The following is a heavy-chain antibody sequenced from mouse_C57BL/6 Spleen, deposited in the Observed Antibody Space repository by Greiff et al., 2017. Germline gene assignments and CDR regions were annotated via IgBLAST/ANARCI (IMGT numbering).Heavy chain of an antibody. CDR1: GFTFSSYA. Sequence: EVHLVESGGGLVKPGGSLKLSCAASGFTFSSYAMSWVRQTPEKRLEWVATISDGGSYTYYPDNVKGRFTISRDNAKNNLYLQMSHLKSEDTAMYYCARERDYDGYWYFDVWGTGTTVTVSS. CDR3: ARERDYDGYWYFDV. J-gene: IGHJ1*03. CDR2: ISDGGSYT. V-gene: IGHV5-4*01. D-gene: IGHD2-4*01.